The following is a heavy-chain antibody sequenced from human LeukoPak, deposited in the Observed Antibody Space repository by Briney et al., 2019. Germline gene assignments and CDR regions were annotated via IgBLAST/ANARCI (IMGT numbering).Heavy chain of an antibody. J-gene: IGHJ5*02. V-gene: IGHV3-9*01. Sequence: GGSLRLSCAASGFTFDDYAMHWVRQAPGKGLEWGSGISWNSGSIGYADSVKGRFTISRDNAKNSLYLQMNSLRAEDTALYYCAKPRGANWFDPWGQGTLVTVSS. CDR2: ISWNSGSI. D-gene: IGHD3-10*01. CDR1: GFTFDDYA. CDR3: AKPRGANWFDP.